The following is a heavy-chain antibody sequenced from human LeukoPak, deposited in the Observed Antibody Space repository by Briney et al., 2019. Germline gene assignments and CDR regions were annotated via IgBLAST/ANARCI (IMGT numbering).Heavy chain of an antibody. V-gene: IGHV3-9*01. D-gene: IGHD3-16*02. J-gene: IGHJ4*02. CDR2: ISWNSGSI. Sequence: QPGRSLRLSCAASGFTFDDYAMHWVRQAPGKGLEWVSGISWNSGSIDYADSVKGRFTISRDNAKNSLYLQMNGLRAEDTALYYCAKESGMITFGGVIARRYFFDYWGQGTLVSVSS. CDR3: AKESGMITFGGVIARRYFFDY. CDR1: GFTFDDYA.